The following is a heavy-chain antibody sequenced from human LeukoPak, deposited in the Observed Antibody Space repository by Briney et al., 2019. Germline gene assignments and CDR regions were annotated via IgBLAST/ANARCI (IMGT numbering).Heavy chain of an antibody. CDR2: IYYSGST. J-gene: IGHJ3*02. CDR1: GGSISSYY. V-gene: IGHV4-59*01. Sequence: PSETLSLTCTVSGGSISSYYWSWIRQPPGKGLEWFGYIYYSGSTNYNPSLKSRVTISVDTSKNQFSLKLSSVTAADTAVYYCARTMVRGVRGAFDIWGQGTMVTVSS. CDR3: ARTMVRGVRGAFDI. D-gene: IGHD3-10*01.